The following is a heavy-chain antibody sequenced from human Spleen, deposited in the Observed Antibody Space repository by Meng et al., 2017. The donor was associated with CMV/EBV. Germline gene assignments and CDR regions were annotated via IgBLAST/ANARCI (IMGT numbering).Heavy chain of an antibody. CDR2: INTRGGST. V-gene: IGHV3-23*01. CDR3: ARDFRSGYYPIDY. J-gene: IGHJ4*02. Sequence: ASGFTFSTYAMSWVRQAPGKGLEWVSAINTRGGSTTYADPVKGRFSISRDNYQDTLYLQMNNLRAEDTAVYYCARDFRSGYYPIDYWGQGTLVTVSS. CDR1: GFTFSTYA. D-gene: IGHD3-3*01.